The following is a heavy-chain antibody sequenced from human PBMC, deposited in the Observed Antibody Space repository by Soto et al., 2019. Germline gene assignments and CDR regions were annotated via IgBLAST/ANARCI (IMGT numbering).Heavy chain of an antibody. CDR1: GGTFSSYA. CDR2: IIPIFGTA. J-gene: IGHJ3*02. Sequence: QVQLVQSGAEVKQPGSSVKVSCKASGGTFSSYAISWVRQAPGQGLEWMGGIIPIFGTANYAQKFQGRVTITADESTSTAYMELSSLRSEDTAVYYCARVRGDYGDYFNAFDIWGQGTMVTVSS. V-gene: IGHV1-69*01. CDR3: ARVRGDYGDYFNAFDI. D-gene: IGHD4-17*01.